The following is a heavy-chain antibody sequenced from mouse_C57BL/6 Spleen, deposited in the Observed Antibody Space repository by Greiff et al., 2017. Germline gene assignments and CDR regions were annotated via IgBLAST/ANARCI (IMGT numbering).Heavy chain of an antibody. CDR1: GYTFTSYW. CDR3: AREEITTVVARYWYFDV. V-gene: IGHV1-69*01. Sequence: QVQLQQPGAELVMPGASVKLSCKASGYTFTSYWMHWVKQRPGQGLEWIGEIDPSDSYTNYNQKFKGKSTLTVDKSSSTAYMQLSSLTSEDSAVYYCAREEITTVVARYWYFDVWGTGTTVTVSS. CDR2: IDPSDSYT. D-gene: IGHD1-1*01. J-gene: IGHJ1*03.